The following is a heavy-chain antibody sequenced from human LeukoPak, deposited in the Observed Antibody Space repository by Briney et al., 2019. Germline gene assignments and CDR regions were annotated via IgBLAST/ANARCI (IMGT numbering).Heavy chain of an antibody. CDR2: IYYSGSA. J-gene: IGHJ6*02. CDR1: GGSISSYY. Sequence: PSETLSLTCTVSGGSISSYYWSWIRQPPGKGLEWIRYIYYSGSANYNPSLKSRVTISVDTSKNQFSLKLSSVTAADTAVYYCARDHFSSWRHYYYYYGMDVWGQGTTVTVSS. V-gene: IGHV4-59*01. CDR3: ARDHFSSWRHYYYYYGMDV. D-gene: IGHD6-13*01.